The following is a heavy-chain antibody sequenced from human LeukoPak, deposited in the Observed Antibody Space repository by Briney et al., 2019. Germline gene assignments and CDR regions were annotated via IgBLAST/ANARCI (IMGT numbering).Heavy chain of an antibody. D-gene: IGHD6-13*01. Sequence: SETLSLTCTVSGASISDYYWSWIRQPPGKGLEWIGYIYYSGSTNYNPSLKSRVTISIDTSKNQFSLKVSSVTAADTAVYYCARAKAAAGIDSFAYWAQGPLVTVSS. V-gene: IGHV4-59*13. J-gene: IGHJ4*02. CDR3: ARAKAAAGIDSFAY. CDR2: IYYSGST. CDR1: GASISDYY.